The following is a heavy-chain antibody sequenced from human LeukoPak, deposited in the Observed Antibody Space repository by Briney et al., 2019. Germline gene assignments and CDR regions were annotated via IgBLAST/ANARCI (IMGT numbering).Heavy chain of an antibody. D-gene: IGHD6-19*01. CDR1: GGSISSSNW. CDR2: IYHSGST. CDR3: ARSNDGYSSGWFDGAEYFQH. V-gene: IGHV4-4*02. J-gene: IGHJ1*01. Sequence: SETLSLTCAVSGGSISSSNWWSWVRQPPGKGLEWIGEIYHSGSTNYSPSLKSRVTISVDKSKNQFSLKLSSVTAADTAVYYCARSNDGYSSGWFDGAEYFQHWGQGTLVTVSS.